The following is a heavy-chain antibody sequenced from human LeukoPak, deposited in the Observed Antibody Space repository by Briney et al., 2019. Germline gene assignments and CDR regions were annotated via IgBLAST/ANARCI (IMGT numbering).Heavy chain of an antibody. CDR3: ARDRGYCSGGSCHNWFGP. CDR1: GCSISSYY. J-gene: IGHJ5*02. CDR2: IYYSGST. V-gene: IGHV4-59*01. D-gene: IGHD2-15*01. Sequence: SETLSLTCTVSGCSISSYYWSWIRQPPGKGLEWLGYIYYSGSTNYNPSLKSRVTISVDTSKNQSSLKLSSVTAADTAVYYCARDRGYCSGGSCHNWFGPWGQGTLVTVSS.